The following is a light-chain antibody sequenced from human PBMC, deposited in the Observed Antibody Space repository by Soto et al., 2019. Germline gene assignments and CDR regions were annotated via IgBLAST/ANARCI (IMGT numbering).Light chain of an antibody. CDR1: QIIVTD. Sequence: DVLVPQSPSSLSAPVGDRVTITCRASQIIVTDLSWYQQRPGKAPTLLIYGASTLQRGVTSRFSGSGSGTDFTLTINSLQPEDSATYYCQHTYSTPITSGRETRLEIK. J-gene: IGKJ5*01. CDR3: QHTYSTPIT. CDR2: GAS. V-gene: IGKV1-39*01.